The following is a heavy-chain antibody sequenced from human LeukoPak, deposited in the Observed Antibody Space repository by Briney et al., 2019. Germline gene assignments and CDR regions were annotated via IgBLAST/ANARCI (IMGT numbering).Heavy chain of an antibody. D-gene: IGHD3-22*01. V-gene: IGHV4-39*07. J-gene: IGHJ5*02. CDR1: GGSITSSSYY. Sequence: SETLSLTCTVSGGSITSSSYYWGWIRQPPGKGLEWIGTIYYSGSTYYNPSVKSRVTISVDTSKNQFSLKLSSVTAADTAVYYCARSVQWFWFDPWGQGTLVTVSS. CDR2: IYYSGST. CDR3: ARSVQWFWFDP.